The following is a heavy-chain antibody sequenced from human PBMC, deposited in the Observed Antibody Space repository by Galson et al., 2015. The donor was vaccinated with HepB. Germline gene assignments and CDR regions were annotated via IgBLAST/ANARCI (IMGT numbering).Heavy chain of an antibody. D-gene: IGHD1-26*01. CDR3: AIDQKWDLLLPLDY. Sequence: SLRLSCAASGFNFQDYAIHWVRQTPGKGLQWVSAISGSGGSTYIADSVKGRFSISRDNSMDTLYMEMNSLTAEDTGVYYCAIDQKWDLLLPLDYWGQGTLVTVSS. J-gene: IGHJ4*02. CDR1: GFNFQDYA. V-gene: IGHV3-23*01. CDR2: ISGSGGST.